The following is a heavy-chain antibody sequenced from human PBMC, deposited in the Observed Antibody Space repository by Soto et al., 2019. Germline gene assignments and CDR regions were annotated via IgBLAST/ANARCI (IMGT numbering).Heavy chain of an antibody. CDR1: GFTVTSNY. V-gene: IGHV3-53*01. D-gene: IGHD3-10*01. CDR2: IYRSGAT. CDR3: ARDSGMIRGSYGVDV. J-gene: IGHJ6*02. Sequence: PVGSLRLSCAASGFTVTSNYMTWVSQAPGKGLEWVSVIYRSGATYYPDSVRGRFTASRDYSHNTLYLQMDSLRVEDTAVYYCARDSGMIRGSYGVDVWGPGTTVTVSS.